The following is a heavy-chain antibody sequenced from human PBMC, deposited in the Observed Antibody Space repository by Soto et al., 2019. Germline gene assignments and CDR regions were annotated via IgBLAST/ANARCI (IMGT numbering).Heavy chain of an antibody. V-gene: IGHV4-39*01. Sequence: PSETLSLTCTVSGGSVSSGSYYWSWIRQPPGKGLEWIGSIYYSGSTYYNPSLKSRLTISVDTSKNQFSLKLSSVTAADTAVYYCARHVLVPAAIGGMDVWGQGTTVT. CDR3: ARHVLVPAAIGGMDV. CDR1: GGSVSSGSYY. J-gene: IGHJ6*02. CDR2: IYYSGST. D-gene: IGHD2-2*02.